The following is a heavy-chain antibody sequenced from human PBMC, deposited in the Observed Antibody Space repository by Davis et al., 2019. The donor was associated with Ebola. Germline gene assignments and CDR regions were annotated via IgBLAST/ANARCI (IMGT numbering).Heavy chain of an antibody. CDR3: ARYSGTFGWLDP. D-gene: IGHD1-26*01. V-gene: IGHV4-34*01. J-gene: IGHJ5*02. CDR2: INHSGST. CDR1: GGSFSGYY. Sequence: SETLSLTCAVYGGSFSGYYWSWLRQPPGKGLEWIGEINHSGSTNYNPSLKSRVTISVDTSKDQFSLKVSSVTAADTAVYFCARYSGTFGWLDPWGQGTLVTVSS.